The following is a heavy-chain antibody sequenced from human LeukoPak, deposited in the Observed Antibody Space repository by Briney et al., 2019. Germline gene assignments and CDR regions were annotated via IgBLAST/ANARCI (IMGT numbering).Heavy chain of an antibody. D-gene: IGHD2-2*01. J-gene: IGHJ3*02. CDR2: IKSDGSST. V-gene: IGHV3-74*01. Sequence: GGSLRLSCAASGFTFSNYWMHWVRQAPGEALMWVSRIKSDGSSTTYADSVKGRFTISRDNAENTLYLQMNSLRAEDTAVYYCARAEDCSSTSCPRAFDIWGQGTMVTVSS. CDR3: ARAEDCSSTSCPRAFDI. CDR1: GFTFSNYW.